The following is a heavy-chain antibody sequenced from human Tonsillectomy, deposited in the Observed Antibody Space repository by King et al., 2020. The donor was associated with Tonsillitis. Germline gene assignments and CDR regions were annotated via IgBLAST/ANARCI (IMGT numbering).Heavy chain of an antibody. J-gene: IGHJ4*02. CDR2: INHSGST. D-gene: IGHD3-10*01. Sequence: VQLQQWGAGLLKPSETLSLTCAVYGGSFSGYYWSWIRQPPGKGLEWIGEINHSGSTNYNPSLKSRVTISVDTSKNQFSLKLSSVTAADTAVYYCARGSPPFYGSGSYTFFDYWGQGTLVTVSS. CDR3: ARGSPPFYGSGSYTFFDY. V-gene: IGHV4-34*01. CDR1: GGSFSGYY.